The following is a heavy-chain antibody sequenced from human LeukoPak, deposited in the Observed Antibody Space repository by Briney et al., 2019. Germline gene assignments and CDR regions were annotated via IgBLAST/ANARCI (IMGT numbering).Heavy chain of an antibody. Sequence: GGSLRLSCAASGFTFDDYAMHWVRQAPGKGLEWVSGISWNSGSTGYADSVKGRFTISRDNAKNSLYLQMNSLRAEDTALYYCAKDFDYDFGGGGLDYWGQGTLVTVSS. J-gene: IGHJ4*02. CDR3: AKDFDYDFGGGGLDY. CDR2: ISWNSGST. V-gene: IGHV3-9*01. CDR1: GFTFDDYA. D-gene: IGHD3-3*01.